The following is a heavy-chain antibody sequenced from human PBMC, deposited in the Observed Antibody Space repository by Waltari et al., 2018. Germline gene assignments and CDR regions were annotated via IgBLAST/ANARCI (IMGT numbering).Heavy chain of an antibody. D-gene: IGHD3-10*01. CDR3: ATGLKRVLWFGDGQDY. CDR1: GYTLTELS. CDR2: FDPEDGET. J-gene: IGHJ4*02. Sequence: QVQLVQSGAEVKKPGASVKVSCKVSGYTLTELSMHWVRQAPGKGLAWMGGFDPEDGETIYAQEFQGRVTMTEDTSTDTAYMELSSLRSEDTAVYYCATGLKRVLWFGDGQDYWGQGTLVTVSS. V-gene: IGHV1-24*01.